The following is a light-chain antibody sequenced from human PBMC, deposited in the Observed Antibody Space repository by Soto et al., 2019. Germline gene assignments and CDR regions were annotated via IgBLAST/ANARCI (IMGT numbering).Light chain of an antibody. V-gene: IGKV3-11*01. CDR3: QHYQTFLPLT. CDR2: DAS. CDR1: QSVSSY. Sequence: EIVLTQSPATLSLSPGERATLSCRASQSVSSYLAWYQQKPGQAPRLLIYDASNRATGIPARFSCGGSGTDFTLTITRLEPEDFGVYYCQHYQTFLPLTFGGGTKVDI. J-gene: IGKJ4*01.